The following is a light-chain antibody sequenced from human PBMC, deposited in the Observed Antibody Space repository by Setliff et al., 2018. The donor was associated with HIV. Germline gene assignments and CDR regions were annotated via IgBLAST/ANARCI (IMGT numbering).Light chain of an antibody. CDR2: ETG. CDR1: SSNIGAGFD. J-gene: IGLJ1*01. CDR3: QSYDNSLSGLAV. Sequence: QSVLTQPPSVSGAPGQTVTISCTGTSSNIGAGFDVHWYQDLPGRAPQLLIYETGNRPAGVPARFSVSKSGSSASLAITGLQAEDEADYYCQSYDNSLSGLAVFGTGTKVTVL. V-gene: IGLV1-40*01.